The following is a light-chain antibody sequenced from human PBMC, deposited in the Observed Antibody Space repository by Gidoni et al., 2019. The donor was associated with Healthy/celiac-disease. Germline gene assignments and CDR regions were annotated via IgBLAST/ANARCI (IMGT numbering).Light chain of an antibody. CDR1: QRVSSS. J-gene: IGKJ4*01. Sequence: EIVLTQSPATLSLSPGERATLSCRASQRVSSSLAWYHQKPGQAPRLLIYDPSNRATGIPARFSGSGSGTDFTLTISSLAPEAFAVYYCQQRSTWPTLTFGGGTKVEI. V-gene: IGKV3-11*01. CDR2: DPS. CDR3: QQRSTWPTLT.